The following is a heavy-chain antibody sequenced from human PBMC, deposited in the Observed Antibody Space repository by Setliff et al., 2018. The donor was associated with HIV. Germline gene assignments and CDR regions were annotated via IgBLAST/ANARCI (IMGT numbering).Heavy chain of an antibody. V-gene: IGHV4-38-2*02. Sequence: SETLSLTCTVSGYSISSGYYWGFIRQPPGKGLEWIGSIFHSGSTSYNPSLRSRVTISVDTSKNQFSLKLTSVTAADTAVYYCARPLTTSYYFWGDAFAIWGQGTMVTVSS. J-gene: IGHJ3*02. CDR3: ARPLTTSYYFWGDAFAI. CDR1: GYSISSGYY. D-gene: IGHD3-10*02. CDR2: IFHSGST.